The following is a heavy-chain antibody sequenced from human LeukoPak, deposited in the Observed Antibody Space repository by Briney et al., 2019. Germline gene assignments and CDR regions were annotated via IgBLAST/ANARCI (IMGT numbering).Heavy chain of an antibody. J-gene: IGHJ3*02. Sequence: GGSLRLSCAASGFSFSNYWMTWVRQAPGKGLEWVANIKQDESEKYYVDSVKGRFTISRDNAKSSMYLQMNSLRAEDTAVYYCARDTSPTYDSGAYHFDAFDMWGRGTMVTVSS. CDR3: ARDTSPTYDSGAYHFDAFDM. D-gene: IGHD3-22*01. V-gene: IGHV3-7*01. CDR2: IKQDESEK. CDR1: GFSFSNYW.